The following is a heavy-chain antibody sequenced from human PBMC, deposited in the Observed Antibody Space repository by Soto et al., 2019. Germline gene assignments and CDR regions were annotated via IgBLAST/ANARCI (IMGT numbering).Heavy chain of an antibody. CDR1: GYSFAGYY. D-gene: IGHD1-26*01. CDR2: INPNSGGT. Sequence: GASSEVSCHDSGYSFAGYYMHWLRHAPGQGLEWMGWINPNSGGTNYAQKFQGWVTMTRDTSISTAYMELSRLRSDDTAVYYCARSGGYYYYGMDVWGQGNTVTVSS. CDR3: ARSGGYYYYGMDV. J-gene: IGHJ6*02. V-gene: IGHV1-2*04.